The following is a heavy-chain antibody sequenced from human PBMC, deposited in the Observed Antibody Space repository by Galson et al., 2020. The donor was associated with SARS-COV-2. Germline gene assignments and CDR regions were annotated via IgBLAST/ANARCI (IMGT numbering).Heavy chain of an antibody. D-gene: IGHD6-13*01. Sequence: ETLSLTCTVSGGSISSYYWSWIRQPPGKGLEWIGYIYYSGSTNYNPSLKSRVTISVDTSKNQFSLKLSSVTAADTAVYYCARHEVPVGSSWYDYYGMDVWGQGTTVTVSS. CDR3: ARHEVPVGSSWYDYYGMDV. CDR2: IYYSGST. J-gene: IGHJ6*02. V-gene: IGHV4-59*08. CDR1: GGSISSYY.